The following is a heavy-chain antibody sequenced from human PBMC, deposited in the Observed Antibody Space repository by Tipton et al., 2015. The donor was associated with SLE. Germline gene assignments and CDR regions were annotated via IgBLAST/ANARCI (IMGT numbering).Heavy chain of an antibody. D-gene: IGHD3/OR15-3a*01. Sequence: TLSLTCTVSGGSISSHYWSWIRQPPGKGLEWIGSIYHSGSTYYNPSLKSRVTISVDTSKNQFSLKLSSVTAADTAVYYCARDRGRHWGQGTLVTVSS. CDR1: GGSISSHY. J-gene: IGHJ4*02. V-gene: IGHV4-38-2*02. CDR2: IYHSGST. CDR3: ARDRGRH.